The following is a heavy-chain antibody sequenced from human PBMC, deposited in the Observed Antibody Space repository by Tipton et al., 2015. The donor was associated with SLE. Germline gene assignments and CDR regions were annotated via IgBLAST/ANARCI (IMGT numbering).Heavy chain of an antibody. V-gene: IGHV4-31*03. Sequence: TLSLTCTVSGGSISSGGYYWSWIRQHPGKGLEWIGYIYYSGSTYYNPSLKSRVTISVDTSKNQFSLKLSSVTAADTAVYYCARGGAATGYYGMDVWGPGPTVTVSS. CDR2: IYYSGST. CDR1: GGSISSGGYY. J-gene: IGHJ6*02. D-gene: IGHD6-25*01. CDR3: ARGGAATGYYGMDV.